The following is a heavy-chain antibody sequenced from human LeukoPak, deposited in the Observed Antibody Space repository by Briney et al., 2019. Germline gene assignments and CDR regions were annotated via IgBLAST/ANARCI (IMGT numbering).Heavy chain of an antibody. D-gene: IGHD3-10*01. Sequence: SETLSLTCAVYGGSFSGYYWSWIRQPPGKGLEWIGEINRSGSTNYNPSLKSRVTISVVTSKNQFSLKLSSVTAADTAVYYCARGRMYYYGSGSYYGFDYWGQGTLVTVSS. CDR2: INRSGST. J-gene: IGHJ4*02. V-gene: IGHV4-34*01. CDR3: ARGRMYYYGSGSYYGFDY. CDR1: GGSFSGYY.